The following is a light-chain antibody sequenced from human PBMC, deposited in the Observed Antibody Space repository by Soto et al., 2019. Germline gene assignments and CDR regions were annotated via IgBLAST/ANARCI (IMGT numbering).Light chain of an antibody. V-gene: IGLV2-14*01. CDR2: EFS. CDR1: SSDVGDYKY. CDR3: SSYTTSDTLV. J-gene: IGLJ1*01. Sequence: QSALTQPASVSGSPGQSITISCTGTSSDVGDYKYVSWYQKHPGKAPKALIYEFSNRPSGVSNRFSGSKSGNTASLTISGLEDEDEADYYCSSYTTSDTLVFGAGTKVTVL.